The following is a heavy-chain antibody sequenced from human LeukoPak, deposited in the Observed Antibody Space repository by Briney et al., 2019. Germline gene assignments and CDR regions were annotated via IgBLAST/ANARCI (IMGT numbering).Heavy chain of an antibody. D-gene: IGHD2-8*01. CDR3: AKDRCSNGVGCYYYYMDV. V-gene: IGHV3-30*02. CDR2: IQYDGSNE. J-gene: IGHJ6*03. Sequence: PSETLSLTCTVSGGSISSSSYYWGWIRQAPGKGLEWVAYIQYDGSNEQYADSVKGRFSISRDSSKNILYLQMNSLRAEDTAVYYCAKDRCSNGVGCYYYYMDVWGKGTSVTISS. CDR1: GGSISSSS.